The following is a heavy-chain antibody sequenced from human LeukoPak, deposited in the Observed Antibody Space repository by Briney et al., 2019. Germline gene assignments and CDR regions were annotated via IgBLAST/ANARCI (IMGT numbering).Heavy chain of an antibody. CDR2: INPNSGGT. CDR3: GRGDEEGWEDIFDY. V-gene: IGHV1-2*02. Sequence: ASVKVSCKASGYTFTGYYMHWVRQAPGQGLEWMGWINPNSGGTNYAQKFQGRVTMTSDTSISTAYMELSRLRSDDTAVYYCGRGDEEGWEDIFDYWGQGTLVTVSS. D-gene: IGHD2-21*02. J-gene: IGHJ4*02. CDR1: GYTFTGYY.